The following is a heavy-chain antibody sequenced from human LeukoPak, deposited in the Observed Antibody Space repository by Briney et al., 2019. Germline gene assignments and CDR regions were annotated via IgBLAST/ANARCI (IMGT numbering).Heavy chain of an antibody. D-gene: IGHD1-26*01. CDR1: GYTFTGYY. CDR3: ARASGSYWWFDS. J-gene: IGHJ5*01. Sequence: ASVKVSCKASGYTFTGYYMHWVRQAPGQGLEWMGWINPNSCGTNYAQKFQGRVTMTRDTSISTAYMELSRLRSDDTAVYYCARASGSYWWFDSWGQGTLVTVSS. V-gene: IGHV1-2*02. CDR2: INPNSCGT.